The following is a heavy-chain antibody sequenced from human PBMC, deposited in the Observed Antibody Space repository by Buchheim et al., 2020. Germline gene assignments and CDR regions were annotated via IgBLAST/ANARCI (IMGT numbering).Heavy chain of an antibody. Sequence: QVQLVESGGGVVQPGRSLRLSCAASGFTFSSYGMHWVRQAPGKGLEWVAVIWYDGSNKYYADSVKGRFTISRDNSKNTLYLQMNSRRAEDTAVYYCAGGSSGWYGGGDYFDYWGQGTL. J-gene: IGHJ4*02. V-gene: IGHV3-33*01. CDR1: GFTFSSYG. CDR2: IWYDGSNK. CDR3: AGGSSGWYGGGDYFDY. D-gene: IGHD6-19*01.